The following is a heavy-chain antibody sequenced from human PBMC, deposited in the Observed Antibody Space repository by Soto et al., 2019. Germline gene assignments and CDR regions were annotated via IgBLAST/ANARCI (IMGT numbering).Heavy chain of an antibody. V-gene: IGHV4-30-4*01. J-gene: IGHJ4*02. Sequence: PSETLSLTCTVSGGSISSGDYYWSWIRQPPGKGLEWIGYIYYSGSTYYNPSLKSRVTISVDTSKNQFSLKLSSVTAADTAVYYCARDGEGYSYGSGDYWGQGTLVTVSS. CDR1: GGSISSGDYY. D-gene: IGHD5-18*01. CDR2: IYYSGST. CDR3: ARDGEGYSYGSGDY.